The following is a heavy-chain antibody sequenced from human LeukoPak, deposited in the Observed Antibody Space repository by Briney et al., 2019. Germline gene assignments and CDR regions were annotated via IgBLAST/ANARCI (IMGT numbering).Heavy chain of an antibody. J-gene: IGHJ4*02. CDR1: GGSFSGYY. D-gene: IGHD4-17*01. CDR3: ARDYGEVYD. Sequence: SETLSLTCTVYGGSFSGYYWSWIRQPPGTGLQWIGEIDHNGNTNYIPSLKSRITISVDTSKNQFSLRLTSVTAADTAVYYCARDYGEVYDWGQGTLVTVSS. V-gene: IGHV4-34*01. CDR2: IDHNGNT.